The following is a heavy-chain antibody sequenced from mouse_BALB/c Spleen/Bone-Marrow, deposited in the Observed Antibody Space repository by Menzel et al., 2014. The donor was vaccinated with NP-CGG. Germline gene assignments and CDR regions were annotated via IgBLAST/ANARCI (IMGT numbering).Heavy chain of an antibody. CDR3: ARGGEYGSNGYGKDY. D-gene: IGHD2-10*02. V-gene: IGHV1S135*01. J-gene: IGHJ4*01. Sequence: VQLQQSGPEPVKSGASVKVSCKASGYSFTDYNMYWVKQSHGKSLEWIGYIDPYNGATNYNQKFRGKATLTVDKSSSTAFMHLKSLTSEDSAVHHCARGGEYGSNGYGKDYWGQGASVTVSS. CDR2: IDPYNGAT. CDR1: GYSFTDYN.